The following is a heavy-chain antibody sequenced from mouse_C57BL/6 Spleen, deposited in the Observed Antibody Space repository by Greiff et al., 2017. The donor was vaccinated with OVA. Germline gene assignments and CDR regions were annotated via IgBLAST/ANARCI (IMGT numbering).Heavy chain of an antibody. J-gene: IGHJ1*03. CDR2: FHPYNDDT. CDR3: ARGGYYEYFDV. Sequence: QVQLKESGAELVKPGASVKMSYKASGYTFTTYPIEWMKQNHGKSLEWIGNFHPYNDDTKYNEKFKGKATLTVEKSSSTVYLELSRLTSDDSAVYYCARGGYYEYFDVWGTGTTVTVSS. D-gene: IGHD2-3*01. V-gene: IGHV1-47*01. CDR1: GYTFTTYP.